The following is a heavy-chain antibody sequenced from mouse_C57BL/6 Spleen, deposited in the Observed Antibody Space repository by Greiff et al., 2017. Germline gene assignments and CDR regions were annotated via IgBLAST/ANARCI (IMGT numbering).Heavy chain of an antibody. CDR1: GYSFTDYN. CDR3: ARERRPRWYFDV. J-gene: IGHJ1*03. Sequence: VQLQQSGPGLVKPGASVTISCTASGYSFTDYNMNWVQQSPGKSLEWIGVINPNYGTTSYNQKFKGKATLTVDKSSSTAYMQLNSLTSEDSAVYYCARERRPRWYFDVWGTGTTVTVSS. V-gene: IGHV1-39*01. CDR2: INPNYGTT.